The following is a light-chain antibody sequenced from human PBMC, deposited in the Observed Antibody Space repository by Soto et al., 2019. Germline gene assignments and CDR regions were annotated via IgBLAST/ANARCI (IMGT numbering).Light chain of an antibody. V-gene: IGKV1-5*03. CDR1: QSIYKW. CDR2: EAS. Sequence: DIQMTQSPSTLSASVGDRVTITCRASQSIYKWLAWYQQKPGKAPNLLIYEASTLESGVPSRFSGSGSGTEFTFTISSVQPDDFATYYCEHYDTFPWTFGQGTKVDIQ. CDR3: EHYDTFPWT. J-gene: IGKJ1*01.